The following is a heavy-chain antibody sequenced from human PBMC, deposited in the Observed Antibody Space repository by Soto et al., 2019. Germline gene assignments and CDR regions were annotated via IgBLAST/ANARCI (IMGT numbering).Heavy chain of an antibody. CDR3: ARGLSYYDSSGYLL. J-gene: IGHJ4*02. Sequence: SETLSLTCAVSGYSISSGYYWGWIRQPPGKGLEWIGSIYHSGSTYYNSSLKSRVTISVDTSKNQFSLKLSSVTAADTAVYYCARGLSYYDSSGYLLWGQVTLVTVSS. CDR1: GYSISSGYY. V-gene: IGHV4-38-2*01. D-gene: IGHD3-22*01. CDR2: IYHSGST.